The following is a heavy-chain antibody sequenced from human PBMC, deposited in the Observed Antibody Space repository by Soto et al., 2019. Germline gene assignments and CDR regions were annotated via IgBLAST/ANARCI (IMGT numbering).Heavy chain of an antibody. CDR3: ARATRSPDF. J-gene: IGHJ4*02. CDR1: GFTFSSLW. Sequence: EVQLLESGGDLVQPGGSLRLSCAASGFTFSSLWMTWVRQAPGKGLECVANIKEDGSVKYYVDSVKGRFTISRDNAKNTLYQQMVGLRAEDTAVYYCARATRSPDFRGQGTLVTVSS. CDR2: IKEDGSVK. V-gene: IGHV3-7*05.